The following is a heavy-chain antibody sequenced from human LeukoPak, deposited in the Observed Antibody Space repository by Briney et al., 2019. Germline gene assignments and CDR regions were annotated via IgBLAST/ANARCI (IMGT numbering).Heavy chain of an antibody. CDR2: IYHSGST. Sequence: SETLSLTCAVSGGSISSLNWWSWVRQPPRKGLEWIGEIYHSGSTNYNPSLKSRVTISVDTSKNQFSLKLSSVTAADTAVYYCARDQNCSGGSCSYNWFDPWGQGTLVTVSS. V-gene: IGHV4-4*02. D-gene: IGHD2-15*01. CDR3: ARDQNCSGGSCSYNWFDP. J-gene: IGHJ5*02. CDR1: GGSISSLNW.